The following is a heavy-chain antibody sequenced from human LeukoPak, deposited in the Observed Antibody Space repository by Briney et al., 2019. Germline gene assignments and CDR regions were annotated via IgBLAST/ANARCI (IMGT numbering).Heavy chain of an antibody. D-gene: IGHD6-19*01. CDR2: IYPGDSDT. J-gene: IGHJ4*02. CDR3: ARQIAGAVAGFDY. V-gene: IGHV5-51*01. CDR1: GYIFTSYW. Sequence: GESLKISCQASGYIFTSYWIGWVRQMPGKGLEWMGIIYPGDSDTRYSPSFQGQVTISADKSISTAYLQWSSLKASDTAMYYCARQIAGAVAGFDYWGQGTLVTVSS.